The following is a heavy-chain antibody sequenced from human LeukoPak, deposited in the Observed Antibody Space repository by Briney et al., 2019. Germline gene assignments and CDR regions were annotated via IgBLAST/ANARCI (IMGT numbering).Heavy chain of an antibody. Sequence: GESLKISCQGFGYSFTSYWIGWVRQMPGKGMEWMGVIYPGDSRIRYNPAFQGQVTISVDKSINTAYLQWVSLKASDSAMYYCACRDLSSTGSFPWGQGTLVTVSS. D-gene: IGHD2-2*01. J-gene: IGHJ5*02. V-gene: IGHV5-51*01. CDR3: ACRDLSSTGSFP. CDR1: GYSFTSYW. CDR2: IYPGDSRI.